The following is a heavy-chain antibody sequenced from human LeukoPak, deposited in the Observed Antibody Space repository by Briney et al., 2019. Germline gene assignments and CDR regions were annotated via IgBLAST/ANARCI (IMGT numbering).Heavy chain of an antibody. D-gene: IGHD6-6*01. CDR2: ISNGGST. Sequence: GGSLRLSCAASGFTFSSYAMNWVRQAPGKGLEWVSGISNGGSTYYADSVKGRFTISRDYFQNTLYLQMNSLRAEDTAVYYCAKGTSSSFDYWGQGTLVTVSS. CDR1: GFTFSSYA. J-gene: IGHJ4*02. V-gene: IGHV3-23*01. CDR3: AKGTSSSFDY.